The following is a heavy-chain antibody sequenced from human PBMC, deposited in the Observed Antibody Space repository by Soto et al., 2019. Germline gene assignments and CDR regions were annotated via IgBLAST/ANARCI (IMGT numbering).Heavy chain of an antibody. CDR2: IYHSGST. Sequence: SETLSLTCAVSGVSISSGGYSWSWIRQPPGKGLEWIGYIYHSGSTYYNPSLKSRVTISVDRSKNQFSLKLSSVTAADTAVYYCARRTDCSGGSCYEWWLDPWGQGTLVTVSS. CDR3: ARRTDCSGGSCYEWWLDP. J-gene: IGHJ5*02. D-gene: IGHD2-15*01. CDR1: GVSISSGGYS. V-gene: IGHV4-30-2*01.